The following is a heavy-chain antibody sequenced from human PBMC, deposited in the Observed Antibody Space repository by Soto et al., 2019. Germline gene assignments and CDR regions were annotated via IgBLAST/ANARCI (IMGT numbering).Heavy chain of an antibody. V-gene: IGHV3-48*02. CDR3: ARDQGIAARQSDY. CDR1: GFTFSSYS. D-gene: IGHD6-6*01. Sequence: EVQLVESGGGLVQPGGSLRLSCAASGFTFSSYSMNWVRQAPGKGLEWVSYISSSSSTIYYADSVKGRFTISRDNAKNSLYLQMRSLRDQDTAVYYCARDQGIAARQSDYWGQGTLVTVSS. J-gene: IGHJ4*02. CDR2: ISSSSSTI.